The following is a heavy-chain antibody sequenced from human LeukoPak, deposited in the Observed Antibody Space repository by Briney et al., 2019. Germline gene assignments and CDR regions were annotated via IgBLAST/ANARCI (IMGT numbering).Heavy chain of an antibody. CDR1: GGSISSNDYY. CDR2: IYYSGST. J-gene: IGHJ6*02. D-gene: IGHD1-26*01. CDR3: ARVGGTNYYYYGMDV. Sequence: SETLSLTCTVSGGSISSNDYYWGWVRQPPGKGLEWIGSIYYSGSTYYNPSLKSRVTISVDTSKNQFSLKLSSVTAADTAVYYCARVGGTNYYYYGMDVWGQGTTVTVSS. V-gene: IGHV4-39*07.